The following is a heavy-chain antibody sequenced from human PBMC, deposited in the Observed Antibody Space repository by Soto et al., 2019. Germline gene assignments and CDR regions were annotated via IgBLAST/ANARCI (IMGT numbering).Heavy chain of an antibody. Sequence: SETLSLTCTVSGGSISRYYWSWIRQPPGKGLEWIGYIYYSGSTNYNPSLKSRVTISVDTSKNQFSLKLSSVTAADTAVYYCGRVGKRATDAFDIWGQGTMVTVSS. D-gene: IGHD7-27*01. CDR1: GGSISRYY. J-gene: IGHJ3*02. CDR2: IYYSGST. CDR3: GRVGKRATDAFDI. V-gene: IGHV4-59*01.